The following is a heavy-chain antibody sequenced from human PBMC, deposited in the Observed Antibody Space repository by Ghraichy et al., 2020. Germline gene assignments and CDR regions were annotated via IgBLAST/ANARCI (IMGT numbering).Heavy chain of an antibody. D-gene: IGHD2-2*01. CDR1: GFTFSSYA. CDR3: AKAPSSYIVVVPAAGYFDY. J-gene: IGHJ4*02. Sequence: GGSLRLSCAASGFTFSSYAMSWVRQAPGKGLEWVSAISGSGGSTYYADSVKGRFTISRANSKNTLYLQMNSLRAEDTAVYYCAKAPSSYIVVVPAAGYFDYWGQGTLVTVSS. CDR2: ISGSGGST. V-gene: IGHV3-23*01.